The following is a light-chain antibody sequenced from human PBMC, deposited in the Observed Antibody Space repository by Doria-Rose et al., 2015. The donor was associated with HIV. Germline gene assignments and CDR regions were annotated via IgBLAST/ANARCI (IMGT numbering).Light chain of an antibody. V-gene: IGLV2-14*01. CDR3: SSYATSGTLIV. CDR1: DIGGHNY. CDR2: EVS. Sequence: DIGGHNYVSWYQHHPGKAPKLIIYEVSNRPSGVSHRFSGSKSGNAASLTISGLQAEDEADYYCSSYATSGTLIVFGTGTKVTVL. J-gene: IGLJ1*01.